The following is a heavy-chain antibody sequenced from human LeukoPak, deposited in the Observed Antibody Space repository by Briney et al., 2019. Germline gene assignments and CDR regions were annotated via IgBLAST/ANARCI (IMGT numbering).Heavy chain of an antibody. J-gene: IGHJ4*02. CDR2: IWYDGSNK. CDR3: ARGGDMVRRVQYYFDY. V-gene: IGHV3-33*01. Sequence: PGGSLRLSCAASGFTFSSYGMHWVRQAPGKGLEWVAVIWYDGSNKYYADSVKGRFTISRDNSKNTLYLQMNSLRAEDTAVYYCARGGDMVRRVQYYFDYWGQGTLVTVSS. CDR1: GFTFSSYG. D-gene: IGHD3-10*01.